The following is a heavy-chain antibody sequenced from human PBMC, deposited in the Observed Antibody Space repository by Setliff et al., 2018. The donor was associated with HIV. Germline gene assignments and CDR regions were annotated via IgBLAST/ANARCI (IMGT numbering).Heavy chain of an antibody. V-gene: IGHV1-8*01. J-gene: IGHJ4*02. D-gene: IGHD1-1*01. CDR2: MNPNSGNT. CDR3: ARQLSNSFDY. Sequence: ASVKVSCKASGYTFTSYDINWVRQATGQGLEWMGWMNPNSGNTGYAQKFQGRFTMTTDTSTSTAYMELRRLTSDDTAVYYCARQLSNSFDYWGQGALVTVSS. CDR1: GYTFTSYD.